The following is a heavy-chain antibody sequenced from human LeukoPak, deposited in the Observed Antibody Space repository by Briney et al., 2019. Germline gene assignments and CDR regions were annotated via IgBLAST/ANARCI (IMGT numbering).Heavy chain of an antibody. CDR3: ARDVGSSSWSYYGMDV. D-gene: IGHD6-13*01. CDR2: IYDSGSI. Sequence: SETLSLTCTVSGGSIRSYFWSWIRQSPGKGLEWIGYIYDSGSINYNPSLKSRVTISVDTSKNQFTLKLSSVTAADTAVYYCARDVGSSSWSYYGMDVRGQGTTVTVSS. V-gene: IGHV4-59*01. CDR1: GGSIRSYF. J-gene: IGHJ6*02.